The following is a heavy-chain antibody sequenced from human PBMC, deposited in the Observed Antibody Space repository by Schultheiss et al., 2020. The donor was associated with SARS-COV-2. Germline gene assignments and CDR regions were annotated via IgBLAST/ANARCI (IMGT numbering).Heavy chain of an antibody. CDR2: IYYSGST. J-gene: IGHJ6*03. V-gene: IGHV4-61*01. CDR1: GGSISSGSYY. CDR3: ARVGADSGYYYMDV. Sequence: SQTLSLTCTVSGGSISSGSYYWGWIRQPPGKGLEWIGYIYYSGSTNYNPSLKSRVTISVDTSKNQFSLKLSSVTAADTAVYYCARVGADSGYYYMDVWGKGTTVTVSS. D-gene: IGHD1-26*01.